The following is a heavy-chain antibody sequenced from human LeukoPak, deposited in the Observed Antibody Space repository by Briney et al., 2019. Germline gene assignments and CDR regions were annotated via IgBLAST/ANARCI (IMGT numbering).Heavy chain of an antibody. Sequence: GGSLRLSCTVSQFTFINAWMSWVRQAPGKGLEWVGRIKTKPDGGTTHYAAPVKGRFTISRDDSKNTLYPHMNSLKTEDTAVYYCTTDSFWNYFDYWGQGTLVTVSS. CDR2: IKTKPDGGTT. CDR3: TTDSFWNYFDY. J-gene: IGHJ4*02. D-gene: IGHD1-1*01. V-gene: IGHV3-15*01. CDR1: QFTFINAW.